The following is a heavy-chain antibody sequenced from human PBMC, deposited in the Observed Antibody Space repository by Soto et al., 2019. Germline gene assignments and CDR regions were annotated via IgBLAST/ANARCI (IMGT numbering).Heavy chain of an antibody. CDR3: ARDYLAVDYYAASTYAFDI. Sequence: ASVKVSCKASGYTFTGYYMHWVRQAPGQGLEWMGWINPNSGGTNYAQKFQGWVTMTRDTSISTAYMELSRLRSDDTAVYYCARDYLAVDYYAASTYAFDIWAQGTMVPVS. V-gene: IGHV1-2*04. D-gene: IGHD3-22*01. CDR2: INPNSGGT. CDR1: GYTFTGYY. J-gene: IGHJ3*02.